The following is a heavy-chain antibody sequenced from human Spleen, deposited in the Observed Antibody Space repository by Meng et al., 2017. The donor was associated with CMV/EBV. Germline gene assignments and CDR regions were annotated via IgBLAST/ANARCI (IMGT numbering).Heavy chain of an antibody. CDR2: ISGGGTTT. CDR1: GFTFSKFA. Sequence: LSLTCVGSGFTFSKFAMTWVRQAPGKGPEWVSVISGGGTTTNYADSVRGRFSISRDDSKNTLYLQMNSLRVEDTAVYYCATRNNFWSGYYWGQGTLVTVSS. J-gene: IGHJ4*02. V-gene: IGHV3-23*03. CDR3: ATRNNFWSGYY. D-gene: IGHD3-3*01.